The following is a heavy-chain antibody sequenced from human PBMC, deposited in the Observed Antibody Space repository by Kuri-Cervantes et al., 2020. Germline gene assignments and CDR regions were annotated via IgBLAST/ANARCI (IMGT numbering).Heavy chain of an antibody. V-gene: IGHV3-30*18. CDR3: AKLGIVGAANPVLIDY. D-gene: IGHD1-26*01. Sequence: GESLKISCAASGFTFSSYGMHWVRQAPGKGLEWVAVISYDGSNKYYADSVKGRFTISRDNSRNTLYLQMNSLRAEDTAVYYCAKLGIVGAANPVLIDYWGPGTLVTVSS. J-gene: IGHJ4*02. CDR1: GFTFSSYG. CDR2: ISYDGSNK.